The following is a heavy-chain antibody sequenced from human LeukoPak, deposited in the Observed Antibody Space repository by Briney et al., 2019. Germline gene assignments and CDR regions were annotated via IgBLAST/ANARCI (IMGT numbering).Heavy chain of an antibody. CDR2: IYYSGST. CDR1: GGSISSYY. D-gene: IGHD3-22*01. V-gene: IGHV4-59*01. CDR3: ARVGSGYKFDY. Sequence: SETLSLTCTVSGGSISSYYWSWIRQPPGKGLEWIGYIYYSGSTNYNPSLKSRVTISVGTSKNQFSLKLSSVTAADTAVYYCARVGSGYKFDYWGQGTLVTVSS. J-gene: IGHJ4*02.